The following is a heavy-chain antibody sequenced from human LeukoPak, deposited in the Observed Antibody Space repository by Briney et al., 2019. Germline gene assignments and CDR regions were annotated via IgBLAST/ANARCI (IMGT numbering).Heavy chain of an antibody. CDR2: IKSKTDGGTT. CDR1: GFTFSNAW. V-gene: IGHV3-15*07. CDR3: TTGGEYCSSTSCRNYFDY. J-gene: IGHJ4*02. D-gene: IGHD2-2*01. Sequence: GGSLRLSCAASGFTFSNAWMNWVRQAPGKGLEWVGRIKSKTDGGTTDYAAPVKGRFTISRDDSKNTLYLQMNSLKTEDTAVYYCTTGGEYCSSTSCRNYFDYWGQGTLVTVSS.